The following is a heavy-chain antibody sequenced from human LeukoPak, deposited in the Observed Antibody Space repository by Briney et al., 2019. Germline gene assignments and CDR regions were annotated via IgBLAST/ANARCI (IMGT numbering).Heavy chain of an antibody. CDR1: GFTFSSYE. D-gene: IGHD6-13*01. J-gene: IGHJ4*02. CDR2: ISSSGSTI. Sequence: PGGSLRLSCAASGFTFSSYEMNWVRQAPGKGLEWVSYISSSGSTIYYADSVKGRFTISRDNAKNSLYLQMNSLRAEDTAVYYCARVKQQLFFYWGQGTLVTVSS. CDR3: ARVKQQLFFY. V-gene: IGHV3-48*03.